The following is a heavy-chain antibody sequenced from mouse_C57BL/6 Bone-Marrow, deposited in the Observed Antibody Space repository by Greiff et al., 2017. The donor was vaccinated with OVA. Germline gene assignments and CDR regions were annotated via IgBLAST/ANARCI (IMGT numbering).Heavy chain of an antibody. J-gene: IGHJ2*01. CDR3: ARNPFSYGNYDY. Sequence: VQLQQSGPELVKPGDSVKISCKASGYSFTGYFMNWVMQSHGKSLEWIRRINPYNGDTFYNQKFKGKATLTVDKSSSTAHMELRSLTSEDSAVYYCARNPFSYGNYDYWGQGTTLTVSS. D-gene: IGHD2-1*01. CDR2: INPYNGDT. CDR1: GYSFTGYF. V-gene: IGHV1-20*01.